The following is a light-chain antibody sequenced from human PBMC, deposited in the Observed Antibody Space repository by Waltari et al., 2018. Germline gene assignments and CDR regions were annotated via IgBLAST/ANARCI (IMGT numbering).Light chain of an antibody. CDR2: TAS. CDR3: QQYNTYSWT. CDR1: QSSSRW. V-gene: IGKV1-5*03. J-gene: IGKJ1*01. Sequence: DIQMPQSTSTLSASVGDRVIITCRASQSSSRWLAWYQQKPGKAPKLLLYTASSLESGVPSRFSGSGSGTEFTLTISSLQPDVFATYYCQQYNTYSWTFGQGTKVEIK.